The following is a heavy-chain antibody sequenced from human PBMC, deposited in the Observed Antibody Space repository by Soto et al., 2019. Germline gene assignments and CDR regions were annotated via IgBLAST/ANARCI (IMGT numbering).Heavy chain of an antibody. D-gene: IGHD2-15*01. J-gene: IGHJ4*02. Sequence: EVELVESGGGLVQPGGSLRLSCSASGFTFNKFWMHWVRQAPGKGLIWCARINGDGTNIDYADSVKGRFTISRDNAKNTLYLQVHSLRGEDTAVYYCARNLRYCSGGDCYDDFDYWGQGTLVTVSS. CDR3: ARNLRYCSGGDCYDDFDY. CDR2: INGDGTNI. CDR1: GFTFNKFW. V-gene: IGHV3-74*01.